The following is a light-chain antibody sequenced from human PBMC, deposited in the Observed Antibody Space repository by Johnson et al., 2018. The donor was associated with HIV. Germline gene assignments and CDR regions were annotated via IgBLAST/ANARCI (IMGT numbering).Light chain of an antibody. J-gene: IGLJ1*01. CDR3: GTWDRILSAGGV. Sequence: QSVLTQPPSVSAAPGQKVTISCSGSSSNIGNNYVSWYQQLPGTAPKLLIYENSKRPSGIPDRFSGSKSGTSATLAITGLPTGDEADYYCGTWDRILSAGGVFGTGTKVTVL. V-gene: IGLV1-51*02. CDR2: ENS. CDR1: SSNIGNNY.